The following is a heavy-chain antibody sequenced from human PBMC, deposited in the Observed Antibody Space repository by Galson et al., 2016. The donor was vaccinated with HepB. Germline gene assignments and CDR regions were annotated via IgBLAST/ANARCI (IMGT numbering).Heavy chain of an antibody. CDR3: ARPQSYSNYAFDY. V-gene: IGHV4-39*02. D-gene: IGHD4-11*01. CDR1: GGSINSDSYY. CDR2: IYYTGTT. J-gene: IGHJ4*02. Sequence: SETLSLTCTVSGGSINSDSYYWGWIRQPPGKGLEWIGNIYYTGTTYYNPSLKSRVTISADRSKNHFSLKLTSVTAADTAVYYCARPQSYSNYAFDYWGQGNLVTVSS.